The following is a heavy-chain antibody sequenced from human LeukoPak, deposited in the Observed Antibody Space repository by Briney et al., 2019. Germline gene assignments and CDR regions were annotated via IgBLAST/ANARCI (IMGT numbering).Heavy chain of an antibody. CDR3: ARSYCSSTSCFPMDY. J-gene: IGHJ4*02. V-gene: IGHV4-34*01. Sequence: SETLSLTCTVSGGSISSYYWSWIRQPPGKGLEWIGEINHSGSTNYNPSLKSRVTISVDTSKNQFSLKLSSVTAADTAVYYCARSYCSSTSCFPMDYWGQGTLVTVSS. CDR2: INHSGST. D-gene: IGHD2-2*01. CDR1: GGSISSYY.